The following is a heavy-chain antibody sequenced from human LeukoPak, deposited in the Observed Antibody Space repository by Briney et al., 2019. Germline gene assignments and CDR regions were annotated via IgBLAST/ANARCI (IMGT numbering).Heavy chain of an antibody. D-gene: IGHD1-26*01. Sequence: GEPLKISCKGSGYSFTSYWIGWVRQMPGKGLEWMGIVYPGDSDTRYSPSFQGQGTISADKSISTAYLQRSSLKAADTAVYYCARHGLEILPRRTADHWGQGTLATVSS. J-gene: IGHJ4*02. CDR2: VYPGDSDT. V-gene: IGHV5-51*01. CDR1: GYSFTSYW. CDR3: ARHGLEILPRRTADH.